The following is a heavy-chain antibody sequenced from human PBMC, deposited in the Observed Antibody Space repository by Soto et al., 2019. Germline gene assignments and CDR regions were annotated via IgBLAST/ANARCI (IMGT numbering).Heavy chain of an antibody. Sequence: GSLRLSCAASGFTFSSYGMHWVRQAPGKGLEWVAVISYDGSNKYYADSVKGRFTISRDNSKNTLYLQMNSLRAEDTAVYYCAREALRYFDWLPQYFDYWGQGTLVTVSS. J-gene: IGHJ4*02. D-gene: IGHD3-9*01. CDR2: ISYDGSNK. CDR1: GFTFSSYG. V-gene: IGHV3-30*03. CDR3: AREALRYFDWLPQYFDY.